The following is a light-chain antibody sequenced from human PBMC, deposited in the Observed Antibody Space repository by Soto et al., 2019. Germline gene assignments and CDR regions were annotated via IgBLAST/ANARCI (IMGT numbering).Light chain of an antibody. Sequence: DTQMTQSPSTLSASVGDRVTITCRASQSISSWLAWYQQKPGKAPKLLIYKASTLQSGVPASFSGRGSGTEFTLTISSLQPDDFATYYCQQYDRYPLTFGGGTKVEIK. J-gene: IGKJ4*01. CDR2: KAS. CDR3: QQYDRYPLT. V-gene: IGKV1-5*03. CDR1: QSISSW.